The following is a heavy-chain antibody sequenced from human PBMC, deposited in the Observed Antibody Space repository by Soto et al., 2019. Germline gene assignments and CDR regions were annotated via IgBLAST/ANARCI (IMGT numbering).Heavy chain of an antibody. J-gene: IGHJ4*02. V-gene: IGHV3-21*01. CDR1: GFTFSSYS. CDR2: ISSSSSYI. CDR3: ARAPIVGATIYFDY. D-gene: IGHD1-26*01. Sequence: WSLRLSCAASGFTFSSYSMNWVRQAPGKGLEWVSSISSSSSYIYYADSVKGRFTISRDNAKNSLYLQMNSLRAEDTAVYYCARAPIVGATIYFDYWGQGTLVTVSS.